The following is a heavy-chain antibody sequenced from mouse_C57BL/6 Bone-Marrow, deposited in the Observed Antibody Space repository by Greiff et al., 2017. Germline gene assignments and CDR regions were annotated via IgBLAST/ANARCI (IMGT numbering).Heavy chain of an antibody. CDR1: GYTFTSYC. CDR3: ARANYNAMDY. D-gene: IGHD2-12*01. CDR2: IDPSGSYT. J-gene: IGHJ4*01. Sequence: VQLQQSGAELVMPGASVKLSCKASGYTFTSYCMRWVKQRTGQGLEWIGEIDPSGSYTNYNQKFKGKSTLTADKSSSTAYMQLSSLTSEDSAVYYCARANYNAMDYWGQGTSVTVSS. V-gene: IGHV1-69*01.